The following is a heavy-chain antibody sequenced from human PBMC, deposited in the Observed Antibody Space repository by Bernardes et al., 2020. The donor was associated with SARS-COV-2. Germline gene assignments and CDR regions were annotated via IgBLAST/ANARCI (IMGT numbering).Heavy chain of an antibody. CDR3: ARAATTSPPERGD. V-gene: IGHV3-7*01. CDR1: GFTFSTFW. J-gene: IGHJ4*02. D-gene: IGHD1-7*01. Sequence: LRLSCAASGFTFSTFWMTWVRQAPGKGLEWVANINQDGSETFYVDSVKGRFTISRDNSKNTLYLQMNSLRAEDTAVYYCARAATTSPPERGDWGQGTLVTVSS. CDR2: INQDGSET.